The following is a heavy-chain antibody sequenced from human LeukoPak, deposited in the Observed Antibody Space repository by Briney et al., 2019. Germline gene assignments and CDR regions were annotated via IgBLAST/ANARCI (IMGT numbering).Heavy chain of an antibody. V-gene: IGHV1-69*04. J-gene: IGHJ4*02. CDR3: ARDDDRAREIDY. Sequence: ASVKVSCKASRGTFSKYAISWVRQAPGQGLEWMGRIIPTLNITHYAQKFQGRVTIAADKSTSTAYMELSSLRSEDTAVYYCARDDDRAREIDYWGQGTLVTVSS. CDR2: IIPTLNIT. D-gene: IGHD3-22*01. CDR1: RGTFSKYA.